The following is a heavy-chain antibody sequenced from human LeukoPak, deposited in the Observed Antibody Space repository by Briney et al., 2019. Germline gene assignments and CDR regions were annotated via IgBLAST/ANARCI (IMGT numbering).Heavy chain of an antibody. Sequence: PGGSLRLSCAASGFTFSSSWMSWVRQAPGKGLEWVANIRKDGGEKYYVDSVKGRFTISRDNAKNSLYLQMNGLRAEDTAVYYCARDRGPRDTAELDYWGQGTLVTVSS. CDR2: IRKDGGEK. D-gene: IGHD5-18*01. CDR3: ARDRGPRDTAELDY. CDR1: GFTFSSSW. J-gene: IGHJ4*02. V-gene: IGHV3-7*01.